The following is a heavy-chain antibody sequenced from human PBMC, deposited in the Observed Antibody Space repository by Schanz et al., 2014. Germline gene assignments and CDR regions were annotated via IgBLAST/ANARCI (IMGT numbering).Heavy chain of an antibody. D-gene: IGHD4-17*01. Sequence: EVHLVESGGGLVQPGGSLRLSCASSGFSFTTYAMSWVRQAPGKGLEWVSSISSGGGSTYYADSVKGRFTISRDNAKNTLYLQMYTLRAEDTAVYYCARKMKLGVYGGKGHDSLDIWGQGTMVTVSS. CDR1: GFSFTTYA. V-gene: IGHV3-23*04. CDR3: ARKMKLGVYGGKGHDSLDI. CDR2: ISSGGGST. J-gene: IGHJ3*02.